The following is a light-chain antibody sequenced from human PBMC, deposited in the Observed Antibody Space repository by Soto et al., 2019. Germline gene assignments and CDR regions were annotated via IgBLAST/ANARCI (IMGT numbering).Light chain of an antibody. V-gene: IGKV1-5*03. CDR3: HQYDSYPRT. J-gene: IGKJ1*01. CDR1: QSLDRDY. CDR2: KAS. Sequence: DVQMTQSPSTLSASLGDRVTMTCRASQSLDRDYLAWYQQKPGKAPNLLIYKASTLESGVPSRFSGGGSGTAFTLTISSLQPDDVATYYCHQYDSYPRTFGQGTKVDLK.